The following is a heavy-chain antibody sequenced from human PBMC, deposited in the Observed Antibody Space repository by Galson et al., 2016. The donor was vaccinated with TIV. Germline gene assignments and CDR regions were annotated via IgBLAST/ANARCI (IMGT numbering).Heavy chain of an antibody. D-gene: IGHD7-27*01. CDR3: AKDRDLYPPFMGTFDH. Sequence: SLRLSCAASGFTFSRFGMHWVRQAPGKGLEWVAVISYDGSNKYYAGSVKGRLTISRDNSKNTLYLQMNSLRAEDTAVYYCAKDRDLYPPFMGTFDHWGQGTMVTVSS. CDR2: ISYDGSNK. V-gene: IGHV3-30*18. CDR1: GFTFSRFG. J-gene: IGHJ4*02.